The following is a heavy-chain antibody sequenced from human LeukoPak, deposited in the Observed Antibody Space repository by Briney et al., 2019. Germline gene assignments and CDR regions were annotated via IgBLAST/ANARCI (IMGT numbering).Heavy chain of an antibody. D-gene: IGHD2-2*01. CDR3: ARSKAHLSTSWYGSWFDP. V-gene: IGHV4-59*08. CDR1: GGSISSYY. CDR2: MYHSGDT. J-gene: IGHJ5*02. Sequence: SETLSLTCTVSGGSISSYYWSWIRQPPGKGLEWIGSMYHSGDTYYNPSLKSRVTISVDTSKNQVSLKLSSVTAADTAVYYCARSKAHLSTSWYGSWFDPWGQGTLVTVSS.